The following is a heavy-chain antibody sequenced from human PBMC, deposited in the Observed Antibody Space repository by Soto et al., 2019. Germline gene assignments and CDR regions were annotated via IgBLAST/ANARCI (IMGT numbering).Heavy chain of an antibody. Sequence: GGSLRLSCAASGFTFSSYAMKWVRQAPGKGLEWVSLIGESGTPAYYADSVKGRFTISRDNSGNTLFLEMYSLRVEDTAVYYCARYIPGVRYYGMDVWGQGTTVTVSS. D-gene: IGHD2-2*01. CDR1: GFTFSSYA. J-gene: IGHJ6*02. V-gene: IGHV3-23*01. CDR2: IGESGTPA. CDR3: ARYIPGVRYYGMDV.